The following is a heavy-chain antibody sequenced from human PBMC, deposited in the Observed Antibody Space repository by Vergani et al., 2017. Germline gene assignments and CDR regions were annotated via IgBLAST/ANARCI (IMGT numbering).Heavy chain of an antibody. Sequence: QVQLVQSGPEVKKPGSSVKISCEASGDTFSSYTISWVRQSPGQGLEWMGGLSPVSGTPTYAQKFRVRVTLTADESTNTAYMELSSLRSDDTGMYYCARNSSGWYDSWGQGTRVTVSS. CDR2: LSPVSGTP. J-gene: IGHJ5*01. V-gene: IGHV1-69*12. D-gene: IGHD3-22*01. CDR1: GDTFSSYT. CDR3: ARNSSGWYDS.